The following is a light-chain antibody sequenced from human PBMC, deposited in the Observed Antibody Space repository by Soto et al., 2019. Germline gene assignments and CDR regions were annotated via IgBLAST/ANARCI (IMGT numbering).Light chain of an antibody. CDR1: QSVSNNY. V-gene: IGKV3D-20*02. CDR3: QQRRNWPLIT. J-gene: IGKJ5*01. CDR2: GAS. Sequence: IVLTQSPGTLSLSQGERATVSCRASQSVSNNYLAWYQQKPGQAPRHLIYGASTRATGVPARFSGSGSGTEFTLTISSLQPDDFATYYCQQRRNWPLITFGQGTRLEI.